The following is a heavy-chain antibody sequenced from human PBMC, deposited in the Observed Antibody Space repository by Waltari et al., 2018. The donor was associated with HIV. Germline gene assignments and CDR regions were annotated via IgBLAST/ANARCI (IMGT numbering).Heavy chain of an antibody. CDR2: ISAYNGNT. Sequence: QVQLVQSGAEVKKRGASVKDPCTASGYTFTSYGISWVRKAYGQGLEWMGWISAYNGNTNYAQKLQGRVTMTTDTSTSTAYMELRSLRSDDTAVYYCARTIPGAGSYFRYFDLWGRGTLVTVSS. D-gene: IGHD1-26*01. J-gene: IGHJ2*01. CDR1: GYTFTSYG. CDR3: ARTIPGAGSYFRYFDL. V-gene: IGHV1-18*01.